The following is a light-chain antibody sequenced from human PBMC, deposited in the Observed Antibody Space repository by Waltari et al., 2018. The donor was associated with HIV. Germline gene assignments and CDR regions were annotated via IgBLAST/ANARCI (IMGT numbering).Light chain of an antibody. J-gene: IGLJ1*01. V-gene: IGLV3-25*03. Sequence: SYELTPPPSVSLSPRHTARVTCSGDALPQKYVYWYQQRPGQAPVLVMYKDSERPSGIPERFSGSSSGTTVTLTISGVQAEDEAAYYCQSADSSGTYVFGTGTKVTVL. CDR2: KDS. CDR3: QSADSSGTYV. CDR1: ALPQKY.